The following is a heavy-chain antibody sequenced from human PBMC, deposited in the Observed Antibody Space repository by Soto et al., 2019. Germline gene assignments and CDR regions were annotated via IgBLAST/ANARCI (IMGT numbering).Heavy chain of an antibody. CDR3: ARERAAAGTAPYYYYYYGMDV. CDR2: MHYSGST. Sequence: SETLSLTCTVSGGSVTSNYYYWSWIRQSPGKGLEWIGYMHYSGSTNYNPSLKSRVTISVDTSKNQFSLKLNSVTAADTAVYYCARERAAAGTAPYYYYYYGMDVWGQGTTVTVSS. CDR1: GGSVTSNYYY. D-gene: IGHD6-13*01. V-gene: IGHV4-61*01. J-gene: IGHJ6*02.